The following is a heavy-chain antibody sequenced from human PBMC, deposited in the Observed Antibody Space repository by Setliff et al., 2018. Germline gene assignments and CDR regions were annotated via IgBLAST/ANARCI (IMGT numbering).Heavy chain of an antibody. Sequence: SETPSLTCTVSGGSISSSGYYWGWIRQPPGKGLEWIGSIYYRGSTYYNPSLKSRVTMSVDASKNQFSLKLSSVTAADTAAYYCARGDSSGYYAYWGQGTLVTVSS. CDR1: GGSISSSGYY. D-gene: IGHD3-22*01. CDR3: ARGDSSGYYAY. J-gene: IGHJ4*02. CDR2: IYYRGST. V-gene: IGHV4-39*07.